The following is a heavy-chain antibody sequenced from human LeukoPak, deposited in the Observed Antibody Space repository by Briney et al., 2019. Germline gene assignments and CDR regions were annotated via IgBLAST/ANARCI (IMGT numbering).Heavy chain of an antibody. V-gene: IGHV5-51*01. CDR1: GRIFTNYW. CDR2: IYPGDSDT. Sequence: HGDSLKISCQGPGRIFTNYWIAWVRQMPGKGLEWMGSIYPGDSDTKYSPSFQGQVTMSVDKSISTAYLQWSSLKASDTAMYYCARGPYTSGWSVDYWGQGTLVTVSS. J-gene: IGHJ4*02. CDR3: ARGPYTSGWSVDY. D-gene: IGHD6-19*01.